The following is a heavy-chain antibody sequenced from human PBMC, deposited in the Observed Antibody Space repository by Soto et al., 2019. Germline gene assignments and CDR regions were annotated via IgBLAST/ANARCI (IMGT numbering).Heavy chain of an antibody. V-gene: IGHV4-39*01. D-gene: IGHD3-3*01. Sequence: PSETLSLTCTVSVGSISSSSYYWGWIRQPPGKGLEWIGSIYYSGSTYYNPSLKSRVTISVDTSKNQFSLKLSSVTAADTAVYYCASSLYYEFWSGYYDCYSGMDVWRQGTTVTVSS. CDR1: VGSISSSSYY. CDR3: ASSLYYEFWSGYYDCYSGMDV. CDR2: IYYSGST. J-gene: IGHJ6*01.